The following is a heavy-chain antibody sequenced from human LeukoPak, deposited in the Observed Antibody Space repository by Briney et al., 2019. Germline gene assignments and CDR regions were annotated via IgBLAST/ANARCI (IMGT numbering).Heavy chain of an antibody. CDR3: ARETLRSPYYYGMDV. CDR1: GFTFSSYA. V-gene: IGHV3-23*01. CDR2: ISGSGGST. D-gene: IGHD6-19*01. Sequence: GGSLRLSCAASGFTFSSYAMSWVRQAPGKGLEWVSAISGSGGSTYYADSVKGRFTISRDNSKNTLYLQMNSLRAEDTAVYYCARETLRSPYYYGMDVWGQGTTVTVSS. J-gene: IGHJ6*02.